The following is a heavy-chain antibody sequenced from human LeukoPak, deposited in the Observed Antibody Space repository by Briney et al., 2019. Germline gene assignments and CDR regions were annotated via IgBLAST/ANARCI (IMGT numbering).Heavy chain of an antibody. V-gene: IGHV4-39*01. D-gene: IGHD2-21*02. CDR2: IYYSGST. Sequence: GSLRLSCAASGFTFSSYAMSWVRQAPGKGLEWIGSIYYSGSTYYNPSPKSRVTISVDTSKNQFSLRLSSVTAADTAVYFCARARLTTFDIWGQGTMVTVSS. CDR3: ARARLTTFDI. CDR1: GFTFSSYA. J-gene: IGHJ3*02.